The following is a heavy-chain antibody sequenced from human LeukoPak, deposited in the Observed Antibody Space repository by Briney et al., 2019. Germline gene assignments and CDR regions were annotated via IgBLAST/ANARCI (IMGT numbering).Heavy chain of an antibody. V-gene: IGHV3-7*04. Sequence: GGSLRLSCSASGFTFSDYWMSWVRQAPGKGLEWVANIKQDGSEKYCVDSVKGRFTISRDNAKNSLYLQMNSLRAEDTAVYYCARGYYVDYWGQGTLVTVSS. D-gene: IGHD3-10*01. CDR2: IKQDGSEK. CDR1: GFTFSDYW. J-gene: IGHJ4*02. CDR3: ARGYYVDY.